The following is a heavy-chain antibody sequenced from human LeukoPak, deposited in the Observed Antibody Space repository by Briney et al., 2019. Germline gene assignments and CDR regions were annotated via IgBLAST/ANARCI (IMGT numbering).Heavy chain of an antibody. Sequence: SVKVSCKASGGTFSSYAISWVRQAPGQGLEWMGGIVPIFGTANYAQKFQGRVTITADESTSTAYMELSSLRSEDTAVYYCASAGRGSGYNFDYWGQGTLVTVSS. J-gene: IGHJ4*02. CDR1: GGTFSSYA. D-gene: IGHD5-12*01. CDR2: IVPIFGTA. V-gene: IGHV1-69*01. CDR3: ASAGRGSGYNFDY.